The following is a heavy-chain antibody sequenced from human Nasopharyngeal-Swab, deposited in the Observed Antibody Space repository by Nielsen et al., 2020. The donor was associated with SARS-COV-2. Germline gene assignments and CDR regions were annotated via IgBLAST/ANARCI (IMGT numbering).Heavy chain of an antibody. CDR1: GFTFSSYA. V-gene: IGHV3-23*01. J-gene: IGHJ5*02. Sequence: GGSLRLSCAASGFTFSSYAMSWVRQAPGKGLEWVSAISGSGGSTYYADSVKGRFTISRDNSKNTLYLQMNSLRAEDTAVYYCAKDQGDIVVVVAALNWFDPWGQGTLVTVSS. D-gene: IGHD2-15*01. CDR2: ISGSGGST. CDR3: AKDQGDIVVVVAALNWFDP.